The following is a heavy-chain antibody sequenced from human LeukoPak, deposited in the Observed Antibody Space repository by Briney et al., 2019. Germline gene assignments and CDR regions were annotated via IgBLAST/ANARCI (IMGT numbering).Heavy chain of an antibody. CDR2: IIPMFGIA. J-gene: IGHJ4*02. Sequence: GASVKVSCKASGGTFSRYAISWVRQAPGQGLEWMGGIIPMFGIANYAQKFQGRVTMTRDTSTSTVYMELSSLRSEDTAVYYCASVLYCGADCYSGRYFFDYWGQGTLVTVSS. CDR3: ASVLYCGADCYSGRYFFDY. D-gene: IGHD2-21*02. V-gene: IGHV1-69*10. CDR1: GGTFSRYA.